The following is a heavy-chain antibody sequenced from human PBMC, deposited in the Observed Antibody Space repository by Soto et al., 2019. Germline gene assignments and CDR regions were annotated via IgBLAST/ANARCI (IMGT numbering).Heavy chain of an antibody. CDR1: GFTFSSYS. V-gene: IGHV3-48*01. Sequence: GGSLRLSCAASGFTFSSYSMNWVRQAPGKGLEWVSYISSSSSAIYYADSVKGRFTISRDNAKNLLYLQMNSLRAEDTAVYYCAGVYYYGSGSYYKGYMDVWGKGTTVTVSS. CDR2: ISSSSSAI. J-gene: IGHJ6*03. D-gene: IGHD3-10*01. CDR3: AGVYYYGSGSYYKGYMDV.